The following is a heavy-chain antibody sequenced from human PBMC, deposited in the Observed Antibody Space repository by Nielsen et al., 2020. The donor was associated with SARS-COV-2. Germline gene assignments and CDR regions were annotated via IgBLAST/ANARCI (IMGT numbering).Heavy chain of an antibody. CDR2: IYHSGRT. CDR1: GGSISSGGYS. D-gene: IGHD3-16*01. Sequence: LRLSCAVSGGSISSGGYSWSWIRQPPGKGLEWIGYIYHSGRTYYNPSLKSRVTISVDRSKNQFSLELSSVTAADTAVYYCARGGRITFGGADDAFDIWGQGTMVTVSS. J-gene: IGHJ3*02. CDR3: ARGGRITFGGADDAFDI. V-gene: IGHV4-30-2*01.